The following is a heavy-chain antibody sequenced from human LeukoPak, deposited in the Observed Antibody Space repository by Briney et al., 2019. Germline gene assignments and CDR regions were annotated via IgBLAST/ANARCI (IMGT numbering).Heavy chain of an antibody. D-gene: IGHD6-13*01. CDR3: ARAGISSCYSGY. CDR1: GYTFTGYY. Sequence: GASVKVSCKASGYTFTGYYMHWVRHAPRQGREWRGRINHNRGGTNYAQKFQVRVTITRDPSMIPAYLGLSRLTSDEPAVYHCARAGISSCYSGYWGPRTLVSVSS. V-gene: IGHV1-2*06. J-gene: IGHJ4*02. CDR2: INHNRGGT.